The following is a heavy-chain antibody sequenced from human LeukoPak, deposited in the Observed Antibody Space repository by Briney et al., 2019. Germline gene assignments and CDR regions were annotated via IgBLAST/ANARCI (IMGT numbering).Heavy chain of an antibody. V-gene: IGHV3-30*04. J-gene: IGHJ4*02. Sequence: GRSLRLSCTASGFTFSSYAMHWVRQAPGKGLEWVAVISYDGSNKYYADSVKGRFTVSRDNSKNTLYLQMNSLRAEDTAVYYCAKDRWLQLMGEWDYWGQGTLVTVSS. CDR1: GFTFSSYA. CDR3: AKDRWLQLMGEWDY. CDR2: ISYDGSNK. D-gene: IGHD5-24*01.